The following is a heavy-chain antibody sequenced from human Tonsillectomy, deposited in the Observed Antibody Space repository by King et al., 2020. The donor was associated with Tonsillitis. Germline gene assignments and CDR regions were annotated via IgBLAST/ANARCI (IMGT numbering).Heavy chain of an antibody. CDR1: GYSFSTYW. CDR3: ARLEGDTYSGVDY. J-gene: IGHJ4*02. CDR2: IYPSYSDT. Sequence: QLVQSGAEVKKPGESLKISCKGSGYSFSTYWIGWVRQMPGKGLEWMGGIYPSYSDTRYSPSFQGQVTISADKSISTAYLQWSSLKASDTAMYYCARLEGDTYSGVDYWGQGTLVTVSS. D-gene: IGHD2-21*01. V-gene: IGHV5-51*01.